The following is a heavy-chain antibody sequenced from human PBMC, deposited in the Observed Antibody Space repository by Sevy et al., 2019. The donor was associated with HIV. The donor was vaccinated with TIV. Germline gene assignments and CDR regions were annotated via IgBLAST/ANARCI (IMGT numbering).Heavy chain of an antibody. V-gene: IGHV4-4*07. J-gene: IGHJ4*02. Sequence: SETLSLTCSVSGDSISSYYWSWIRQPAGKGLEWIGRIYDSASATYEPSLKSRVTMSLDTSKNQFSLKLNSVTAADTAVYYCARDRVTIFGVSIDYYFYYWGQGTLVTVSS. CDR3: ARDRVTIFGVSIDYYFYY. CDR1: GDSISSYY. CDR2: IYDSASA. D-gene: IGHD3-3*01.